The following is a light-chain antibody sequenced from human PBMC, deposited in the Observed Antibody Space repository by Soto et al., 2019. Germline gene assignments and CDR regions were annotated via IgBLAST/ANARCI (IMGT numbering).Light chain of an antibody. CDR3: QQLNTYPLYT. Sequence: DIQWTQSPSFLSASVRDRVTITSRASQDISRSLAWYPQKAGKAPKLLIYAASTLQKGVPSRFSGSGSGTEFTLTISSLQPDDFANYYCQQLNTYPLYTFGPGTEVDI. CDR1: QDISRS. J-gene: IGKJ3*01. V-gene: IGKV1-9*01. CDR2: AAS.